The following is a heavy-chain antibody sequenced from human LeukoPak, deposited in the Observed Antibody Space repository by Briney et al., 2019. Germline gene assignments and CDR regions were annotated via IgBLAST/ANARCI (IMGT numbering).Heavy chain of an antibody. J-gene: IGHJ4*02. CDR1: GFTFSSYG. Sequence: GGSLRLSCAASGFTFSSYGMHWVRQAPGKGLEWVAVISYDGSNKYYADSLKGRFTISRDNFKNALYLQMNSLRLEDTAVYYCARGLHDRSWYGAHWGQGTLLSVSS. D-gene: IGHD6-13*01. CDR2: ISYDGSNK. V-gene: IGHV3-30*03. CDR3: ARGLHDRSWYGAH.